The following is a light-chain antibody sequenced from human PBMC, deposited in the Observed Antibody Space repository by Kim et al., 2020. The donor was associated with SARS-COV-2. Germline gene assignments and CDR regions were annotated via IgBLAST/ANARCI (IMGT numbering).Light chain of an antibody. V-gene: IGKV3-20*01. CDR2: GAS. J-gene: IGKJ1*01. CDR1: QSVSSSY. Sequence: SPGERATLSCRASQSVSSSYLAWYQQKPGQAPRLLIYGASSRDTGVPDRFSGGGSGTDFTLTITRLEPEDFAVYYCQQYGNSPHTFGQGTKVDIK. CDR3: QQYGNSPHT.